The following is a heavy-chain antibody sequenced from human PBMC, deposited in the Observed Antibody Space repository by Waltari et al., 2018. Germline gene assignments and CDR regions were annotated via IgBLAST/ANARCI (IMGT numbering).Heavy chain of an antibody. CDR3: ARDRTRMITFGGVIVIYYYYGMDV. D-gene: IGHD3-16*02. V-gene: IGHV1-2*02. Sequence: QVQLAQSGAEVKKPGASVKVSCKASGYTFTGYYMHWVRQAPGQGLEWMGWINPNSGGTNYAQKFQGRVTMTRDTSISAAYMELSRLRSDDTAVYYCARDRTRMITFGGVIVIYYYYGMDVWGQGTTVTVSS. J-gene: IGHJ6*02. CDR1: GYTFTGYY. CDR2: INPNSGGT.